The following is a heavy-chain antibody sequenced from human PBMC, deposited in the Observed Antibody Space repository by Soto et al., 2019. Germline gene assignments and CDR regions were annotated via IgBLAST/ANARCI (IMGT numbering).Heavy chain of an antibody. CDR3: ARRLYDSSGWPIYYDIDV. CDR1: GGSISSSSYY. J-gene: IGHJ6*02. D-gene: IGHD3-22*01. CDR2: IYYSGNT. Sequence: SVTLSLTCTVSGGSISSSSYYWGWIRQPPGKGLEWIGSIYYSGNTYYNPSLKSRVTVSVDTSKNQFSLKLSSVTAADTAVYYCARRLYDSSGWPIYYDIDVWGQGTTVT. V-gene: IGHV4-39*01.